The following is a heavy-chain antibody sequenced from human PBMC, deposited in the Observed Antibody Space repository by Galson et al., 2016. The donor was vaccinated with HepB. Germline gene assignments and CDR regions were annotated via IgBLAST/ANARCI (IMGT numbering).Heavy chain of an antibody. CDR1: GFTFRDYE. Sequence: SLRLSCAASGFTFRDYEMHWVRQSRGKRLEWVSAIGTSDFLYYSDSVQGRFTISRDNAKNSLFLYMNSLRDEDTAVYYCATDDYTDKEESYWGQGILVTVSS. D-gene: IGHD3-16*01. CDR3: ATDDYTDKEESY. J-gene: IGHJ4*02. V-gene: IGHV3-13*05. CDR2: IGTSDFL.